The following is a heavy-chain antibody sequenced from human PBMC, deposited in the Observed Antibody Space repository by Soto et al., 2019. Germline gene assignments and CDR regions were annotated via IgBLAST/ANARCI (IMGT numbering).Heavy chain of an antibody. Sequence: QVQLVESGGGVVQPGRSLRLSCAASGFTFSTYGMHWVRQAPGKGLEWVAVVAYDGTNKYYADSVKGRFTISRDNSKNTLYLQMNSLRVEDTAVYYCAKNSRAYTYGYDAFDIWGQGTMVTVSS. J-gene: IGHJ3*02. CDR1: GFTFSTYG. V-gene: IGHV3-30*18. D-gene: IGHD5-18*01. CDR3: AKNSRAYTYGYDAFDI. CDR2: VAYDGTNK.